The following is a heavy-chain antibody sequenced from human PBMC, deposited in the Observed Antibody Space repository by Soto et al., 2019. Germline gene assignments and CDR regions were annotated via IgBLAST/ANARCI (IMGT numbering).Heavy chain of an antibody. D-gene: IGHD3-22*01. V-gene: IGHV5-51*01. Sequence: GESLKISCKGSGYSFTSYWIGWVGQMPGKGLEWMGIIYPGDSATRYSPSFQGQVTISADKSISTAYLQWSSLKASDTAMYYCARTVDYYDSSGHAFDIWGQGTMVTVSS. J-gene: IGHJ3*02. CDR2: IYPGDSAT. CDR1: GYSFTSYW. CDR3: ARTVDYYDSSGHAFDI.